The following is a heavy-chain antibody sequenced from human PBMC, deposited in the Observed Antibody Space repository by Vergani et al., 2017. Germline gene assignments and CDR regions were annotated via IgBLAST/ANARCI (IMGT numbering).Heavy chain of an antibody. J-gene: IGHJ4*02. CDR1: GFTFSSYW. CDR2: IKQDGSEK. CDR3: AKDNTGSLDY. V-gene: IGHV3-7*03. Sequence: EVQLVESGGGLVQPGGSLRLSCAASGFTFSSYWMSWVRQAPGKGLEWVANIKQDGSEKYYVDSVKGRFTISRDNSKNSLYLQMNSLRTEDTALYYCAKDNTGSLDYWGQGTLVTVSS. D-gene: IGHD1-1*01.